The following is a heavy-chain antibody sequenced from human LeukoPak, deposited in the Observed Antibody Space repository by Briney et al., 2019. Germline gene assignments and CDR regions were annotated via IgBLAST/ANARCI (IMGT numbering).Heavy chain of an antibody. CDR3: ASLSVSVGTDY. Sequence: GGSLRLSCAASGFTFSSYWMHWVRQAPGKGLVWVSRINSDGSSTSYADSVKGRFTISGDNAKNTLYLQMNSLRAEDTAVYYCASLSVSVGTDYWGQGTLVTVSS. CDR2: INSDGSST. J-gene: IGHJ4*02. D-gene: IGHD5/OR15-5a*01. CDR1: GFTFSSYW. V-gene: IGHV3-74*01.